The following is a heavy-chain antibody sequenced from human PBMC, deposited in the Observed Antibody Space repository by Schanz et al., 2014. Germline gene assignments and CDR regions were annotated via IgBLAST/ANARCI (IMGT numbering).Heavy chain of an antibody. V-gene: IGHV1-69*02. Sequence: VQLEQSGAEVKKPGSSVKVSCKASGGTFSSFGINWVRQAPGQGLEWMGRIIPSLGLAKYEQKFQDKVTITAATSTTTAYMELNSLNSDDTAVYYCATLDYADSVSWGQGTLVTVSS. CDR3: ATLDYADSVS. J-gene: IGHJ5*02. CDR2: IIPSLGLA. CDR1: GGTFSSFG. D-gene: IGHD4-17*01.